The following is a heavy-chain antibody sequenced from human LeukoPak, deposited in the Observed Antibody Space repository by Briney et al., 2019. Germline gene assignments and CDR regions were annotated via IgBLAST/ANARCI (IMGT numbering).Heavy chain of an antibody. J-gene: IGHJ4*02. CDR1: GFTVSSNY. Sequence: PGGSLRLXCAASGFTVSSNYMSWVRQAPGKGLEWVSVIYSGGSTYYADSVKGRFTISRDNSKNTLYLQMNSLRAEDTAVYYCARMGATDYFDYWGQGTLVTVSS. V-gene: IGHV3-53*01. CDR2: IYSGGST. D-gene: IGHD1-26*01. CDR3: ARMGATDYFDY.